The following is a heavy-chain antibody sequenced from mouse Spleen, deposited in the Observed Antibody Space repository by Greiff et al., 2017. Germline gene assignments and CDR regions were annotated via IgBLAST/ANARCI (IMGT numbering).Heavy chain of an antibody. CDR3: ARRDYYYGSSLDY. CDR1: GYTITSYW. J-gene: IGHJ2*01. CDR2: IDPSDSYT. D-gene: IGHD1-1*01. Sequence: QVQLQQPGAELVMPGASVKLSGKASGYTITSYWMHWVKQRPGQGLEWIGEIDPSDSYTNYNQKFKGKDTLTVDKSSSTAYMQLSSLTSEDSAVYYCARRDYYYGSSLDYWGQGTTLTVSS. V-gene: IGHV1-69*01.